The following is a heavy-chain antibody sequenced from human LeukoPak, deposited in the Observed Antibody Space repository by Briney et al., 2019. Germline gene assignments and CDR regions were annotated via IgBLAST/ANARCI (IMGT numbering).Heavy chain of an antibody. CDR1: GGSISSYY. J-gene: IGHJ4*02. CDR2: IYYSGST. Sequence: SETLSLTCTVSGGSISSYYWSRIRQPPGKGLEWIGYIYYSGSTNYNPSLKSRVTISVDTSKNQFSLKLSPATAADTAVYYCARLQYSTTFDYWGQGTLVTVSS. V-gene: IGHV4-59*08. CDR3: ARLQYSTTFDY. D-gene: IGHD6-6*01.